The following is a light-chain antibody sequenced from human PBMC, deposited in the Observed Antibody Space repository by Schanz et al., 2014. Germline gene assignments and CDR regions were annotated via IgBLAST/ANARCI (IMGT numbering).Light chain of an antibody. J-gene: IGKJ4*01. CDR1: QSVSSSH. V-gene: IGKV3-11*01. CDR2: GPS. Sequence: EIVLTQSPGTLSLSPGERATLSCRASQSVSSSHLAWYQQKPGQSPRLLIYGPSTRATGVPARFSGSGSGTDFTLTISSLEPEDFAVYFCQQRRDWPLTFGGGTKVEIK. CDR3: QQRRDWPLT.